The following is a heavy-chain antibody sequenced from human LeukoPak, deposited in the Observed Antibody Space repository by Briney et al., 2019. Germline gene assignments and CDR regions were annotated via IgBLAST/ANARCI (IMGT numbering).Heavy chain of an antibody. CDR2: INHSGST. V-gene: IGHV4-34*01. CDR3: ARMNVLRFLEWLLSKYYFDY. J-gene: IGHJ4*02. Sequence: GSLRLSCAASGFTFSNAWMNWVRQPPGKGLEWIGEINHSGSTNYNPSLKSRVTISVDTSKNQFSLKLSSVTAADTAVYYCARMNVLRFLEWLLSKYYFDYWGQGTLVTVSS. CDR1: GFTFSNAW. D-gene: IGHD3-3*01.